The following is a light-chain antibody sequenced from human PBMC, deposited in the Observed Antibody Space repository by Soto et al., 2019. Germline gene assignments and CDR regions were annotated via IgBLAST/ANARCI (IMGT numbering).Light chain of an antibody. J-gene: IGLJ7*01. Sequence: QSALTQPASLSGSPGQSITISCTGTTSDIGFYDYVSWYQQHPGQAPKLIIYDTDRPTGVSDRFSGSKSGSAAALTISGLQAADEADYYCGSYRDTNSFVFGTGTQLTVL. CDR1: TSDIGFYDY. CDR3: GSYRDTNSFV. CDR2: DT. V-gene: IGLV2-14*03.